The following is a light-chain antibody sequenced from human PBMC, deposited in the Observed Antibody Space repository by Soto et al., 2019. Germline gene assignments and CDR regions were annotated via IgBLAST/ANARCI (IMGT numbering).Light chain of an antibody. J-gene: IGKJ1*01. CDR3: LQDYNYPWT. V-gene: IGKV1-6*01. CDR1: QSISIS. CDR2: GAS. Sequence: TQSPATLSVSPGERATLSCRASQSISISLNWYQLKPGKAPNLLMYGASYLKSGVPSRFSGSGSGTDFTLTISSLQPEDFATYYCLQDYNYPWTFGQGTKVDIK.